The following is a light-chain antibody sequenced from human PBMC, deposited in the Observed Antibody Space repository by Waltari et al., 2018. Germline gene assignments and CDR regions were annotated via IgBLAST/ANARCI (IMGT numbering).Light chain of an antibody. CDR1: RRYVGVYTF. Sequence: QLALPHPPSAPGFPGQSTPTYCTGTRRYVGVYTFVSWSQQHPGKAPKLMIYEVSNRPSGVSNRFSGSKSGNTASLTISGLQAEDEADYYCSSYTSSSTVVFGGGTKLTVL. V-gene: IGLV2-14*01. J-gene: IGLJ2*01. CDR3: SSYTSSSTVV. CDR2: EVS.